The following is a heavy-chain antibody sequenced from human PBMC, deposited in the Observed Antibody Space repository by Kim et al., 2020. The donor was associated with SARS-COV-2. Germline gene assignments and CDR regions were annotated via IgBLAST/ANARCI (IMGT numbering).Heavy chain of an antibody. Sequence: ASVKVSCKASGYTFTSYDINWVRQATGQGLEWMGWMNPNSGNTGYAQKFQGRVTMTRNTSISTAYMELSSLRSEDTAVYYCARTKRNWYSSSWCGWFDPWGQGTLVTVSS. J-gene: IGHJ5*02. CDR1: GYTFTSYD. CDR2: MNPNSGNT. CDR3: ARTKRNWYSSSWCGWFDP. V-gene: IGHV1-8*01. D-gene: IGHD6-13*01.